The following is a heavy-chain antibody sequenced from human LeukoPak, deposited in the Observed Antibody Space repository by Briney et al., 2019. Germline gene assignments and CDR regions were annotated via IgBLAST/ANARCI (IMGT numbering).Heavy chain of an antibody. Sequence: GGSLRLSCAASGFAFSSHAMCWVRHAPGKGLEGVSSIDISGGSTYYADSAEGRFTISRDNSKNTLYLQMNGLRVEDTALYYCANEVRPNDYWGQGTLVTVSS. CDR1: GFAFSSHA. V-gene: IGHV3-23*01. J-gene: IGHJ4*02. CDR2: IDISGGST. CDR3: ANEVRPNDY. D-gene: IGHD1-1*01.